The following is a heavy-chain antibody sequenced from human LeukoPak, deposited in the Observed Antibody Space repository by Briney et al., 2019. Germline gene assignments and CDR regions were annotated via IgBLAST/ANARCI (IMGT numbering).Heavy chain of an antibody. Sequence: GGSLRLSCAASGFTFDDYAMHWVQQAPGKGLEWVSGISWNSGSIGYADSVKGRFTISRDNAKNSLYLQMNSLRAEDTALYYCAKDYSRFHSSWYFCYFDYWGQGTLVTVSS. CDR2: ISWNSGSI. V-gene: IGHV3-9*01. D-gene: IGHD6-13*01. CDR3: AKDYSRFHSSWYFCYFDY. J-gene: IGHJ4*02. CDR1: GFTFDDYA.